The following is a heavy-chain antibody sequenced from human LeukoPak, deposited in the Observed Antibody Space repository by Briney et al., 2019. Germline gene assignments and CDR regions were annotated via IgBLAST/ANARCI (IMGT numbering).Heavy chain of an antibody. CDR2: IYPGDSTT. J-gene: IGHJ1*01. CDR1: GYSFTNYW. V-gene: IGHV5-51*01. CDR3: ATVVPGSGYFQH. Sequence: GESLKISCKGSGYSFTNYWIGWVRQMPGKGLEWVGIIYPGDSTTRYSPSFQGQVTISADKSISTAYLQWNSLRASDTAMYYCATVVPGSGYFQHWGQGTLVTVSS. D-gene: IGHD2-2*01.